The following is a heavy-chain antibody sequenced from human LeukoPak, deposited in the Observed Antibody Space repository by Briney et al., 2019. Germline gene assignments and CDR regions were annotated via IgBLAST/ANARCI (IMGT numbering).Heavy chain of an antibody. Sequence: GGSLRLSCAGSGFTFGGYGMHWVRQTPGKGLEGVAVISYDGSRAFYDDSVKGRFTISRDNSKNTMSVQMDDLRAEDTAVYYCTRYNNDHFDYWGQGTLVTVSS. J-gene: IGHJ4*02. CDR3: TRYNNDHFDY. D-gene: IGHD1-14*01. V-gene: IGHV3-33*05. CDR2: ISYDGSRA. CDR1: GFTFGGYG.